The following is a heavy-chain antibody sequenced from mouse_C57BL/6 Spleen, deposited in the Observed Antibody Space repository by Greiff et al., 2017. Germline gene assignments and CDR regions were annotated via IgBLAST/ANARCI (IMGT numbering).Heavy chain of an antibody. CDR2: INPNNGGT. Sequence: EVQLQQSGPELVKPGASVKISCKASGYKFTDYYMHWVKQSHGKSLEWIGDINPNNGGTSYNQQFKGKATLTVDTASSTAYIELRSLTSVYSAVYYCARGVYYVSSYFAYWGQGTLVTVSA. D-gene: IGHD1-1*01. CDR3: ARGVYYVSSYFAY. V-gene: IGHV1-26*01. CDR1: GYKFTDYY. J-gene: IGHJ3*01.